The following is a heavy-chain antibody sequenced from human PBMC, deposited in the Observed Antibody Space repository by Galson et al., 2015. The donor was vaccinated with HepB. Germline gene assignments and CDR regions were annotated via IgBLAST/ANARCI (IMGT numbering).Heavy chain of an antibody. CDR1: GFTVSSNY. D-gene: IGHD1-26*01. J-gene: IGHJ4*02. V-gene: IGHV3-7*01. CDR2: IKQDGREK. Sequence: SLRLSCAASGFTVSSNYMTWVRQAPGKGLEWVANIKQDGREKYHVGPVKGRFTISRDNAGNSLYLQMNSLRGEDTALYYCARSSGGYFDSWGQGILVTVSS. CDR3: ARSSGGYFDS.